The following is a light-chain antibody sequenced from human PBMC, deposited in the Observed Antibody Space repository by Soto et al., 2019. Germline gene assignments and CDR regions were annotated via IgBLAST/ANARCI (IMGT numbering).Light chain of an antibody. CDR2: GAS. V-gene: IGKV1-27*01. J-gene: IGKJ3*01. CDR1: QGISNY. CDR3: QKYDSAPFT. Sequence: DIQMTQSPSSLSASLGDRVTITCRASQGISNYLAWYQQKPGRLPKLLLFGASTLQAGVPARFSGSGSGTLFTLTINGLLPEDVATYYCQKYDSAPFTFGRGTKVDFK.